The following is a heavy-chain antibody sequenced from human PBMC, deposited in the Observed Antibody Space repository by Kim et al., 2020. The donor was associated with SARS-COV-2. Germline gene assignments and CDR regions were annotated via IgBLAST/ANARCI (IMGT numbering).Heavy chain of an antibody. V-gene: IGHV3-33*01. Sequence: GGSLRLSCAASGFTLDFYAMHWVRQAPGRGLEWLAVIWYDGNYKYYADSVKGRFTLSKDISKNTVDLQMNRLRPEDTAVYFCASDRTSFYGDMDLWGQGNQVSVSS. J-gene: IGHJ4*02. CDR1: GFTLDFYA. CDR2: IWYDGNYK. CDR3: ASDRTSFYGDMDL. D-gene: IGHD4-17*01.